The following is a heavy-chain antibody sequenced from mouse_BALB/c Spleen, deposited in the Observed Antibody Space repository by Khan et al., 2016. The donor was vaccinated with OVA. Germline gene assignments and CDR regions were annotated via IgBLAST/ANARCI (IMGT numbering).Heavy chain of an antibody. D-gene: IGHD2-3*01. CDR2: INTETGEP. Sequence: QIQLVQSGPELKKPGETVKISCKASGYSFTDYSMHWVQQAPGKGLKWMGWINTETGEPTYADDFKGRFAFSLETSVSTAYLQINNLKNEDTATYFCATSIPFYAMDYWGQGTSVTVSS. J-gene: IGHJ4*01. V-gene: IGHV9-2-1*01. CDR1: GYSFTDYS. CDR3: ATSIPFYAMDY.